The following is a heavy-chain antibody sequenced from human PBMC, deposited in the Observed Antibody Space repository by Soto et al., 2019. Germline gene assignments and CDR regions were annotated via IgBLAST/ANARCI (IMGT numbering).Heavy chain of an antibody. J-gene: IGHJ4*02. D-gene: IGHD4-17*01. Sequence: QVHLVQSGAEVKKPGASVKVSCKTSGYTFSNFGISWVRQAPGQGFEWLGWSSGYNGNSKYAQKFQGRVTMTTDTSTSTGYLELRSLNSDDSAVYYCARDYGDARDHSGQGTLVTVSS. V-gene: IGHV1-18*01. CDR3: ARDYGDARDH. CDR1: GYTFSNFG. CDR2: SSGYNGNS.